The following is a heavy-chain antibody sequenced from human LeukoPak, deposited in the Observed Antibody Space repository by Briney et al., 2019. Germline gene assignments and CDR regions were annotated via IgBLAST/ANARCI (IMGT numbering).Heavy chain of an antibody. D-gene: IGHD2-21*02. CDR2: INPNSGGT. V-gene: IGHV1-2*02. J-gene: IGHJ4*02. Sequence: ASVKVSCKASGYTFTGYYMHWVRQAPGQGLEWMGWINPNSGGTNYAQKFQGRVTMTRDTSISTAYMELSRLRSDDTAVYYCTTFSVVVTDFDYWGQGTLVTVSS. CDR1: GYTFTGYY. CDR3: TTFSVVVTDFDY.